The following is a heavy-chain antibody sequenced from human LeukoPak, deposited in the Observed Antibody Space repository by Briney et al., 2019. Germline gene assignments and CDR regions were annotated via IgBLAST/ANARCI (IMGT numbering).Heavy chain of an antibody. D-gene: IGHD3-10*02. CDR1: GFTFSSYS. CDR3: AELGITMIGGV. J-gene: IGHJ6*04. Sequence: SGGSLRLSCAASGFTFSSYSVNWVRRAPGKGLEWVSYISSSGSTIYYADSVKGRFTISRDNAKNSLYLQMNSLRAEDTAVYYCAELGITMIGGVWGKGTTVTISS. V-gene: IGHV3-48*04. CDR2: ISSSGSTI.